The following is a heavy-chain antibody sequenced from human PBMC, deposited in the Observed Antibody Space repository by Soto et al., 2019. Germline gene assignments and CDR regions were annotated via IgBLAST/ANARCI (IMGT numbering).Heavy chain of an antibody. CDR1: GFTFSSYA. CDR3: AKGPRHSILTGSIDY. Sequence: GSLRLSCAASGFTFSSYAMSWVRQAPGKGLEWVSAISGSGGSTYYADSVKGRFTISRDNSKNTLYLQMNSLRAEDTAVYYCAKGPRHSILTGSIDYWGQGTLVTVSS. CDR2: ISGSGGST. J-gene: IGHJ4*02. V-gene: IGHV3-23*01. D-gene: IGHD3-9*01.